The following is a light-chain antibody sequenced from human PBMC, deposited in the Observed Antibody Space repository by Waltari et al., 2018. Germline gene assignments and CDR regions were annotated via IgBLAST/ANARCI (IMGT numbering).Light chain of an antibody. V-gene: IGLV2-23*02. CDR1: NSDLGSSIL. Sequence: QSALTQPASVSGSPGQSITLSCTGTNSDLGSSILVSWYQQHPGKAPKLLTYDVNKRPSGVSDRFSGSKSGNTASLTISGLQAEDEADYYCSSYLGSSCFFGGGTKLTVL. CDR2: DVN. J-gene: IGLJ2*01. CDR3: SSYLGSSCF.